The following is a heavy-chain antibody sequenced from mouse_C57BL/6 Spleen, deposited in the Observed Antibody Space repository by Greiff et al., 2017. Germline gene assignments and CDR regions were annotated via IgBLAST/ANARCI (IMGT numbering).Heavy chain of an antibody. Sequence: EVQLQQSGPELVKPGASVKLSCKASGYTFTDYNMHWVKQSHGKSLEWIGYINPDNGGTSYNQKFKGKATLTVNKSSSTAYMELRSLTSEDSAVYYCASLPYAMDYWGQGTSVTVSS. CDR1: GYTFTDYN. V-gene: IGHV1-22*01. CDR3: ASLPYAMDY. CDR2: INPDNGGT. J-gene: IGHJ4*01.